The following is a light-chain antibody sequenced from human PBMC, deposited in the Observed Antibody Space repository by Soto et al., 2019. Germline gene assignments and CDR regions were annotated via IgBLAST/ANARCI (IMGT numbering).Light chain of an antibody. J-gene: IGKJ1*01. CDR3: QQYSGYPWT. CDR1: QSIRSW. CDR2: TAS. V-gene: IGKV1-5*03. Sequence: DIQMTQSPSTLSASVGDRVTITCRASQSIRSWLAWYQQKPGKAPKLLIDTASILASGVPSRFSGSGSGTEFTLTINSLQPDDFGTLYCQQYSGYPWTFGHGTKVEIK.